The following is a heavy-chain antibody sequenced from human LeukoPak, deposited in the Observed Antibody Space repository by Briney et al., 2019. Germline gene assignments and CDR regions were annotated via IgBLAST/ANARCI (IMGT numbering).Heavy chain of an antibody. D-gene: IGHD6-13*01. V-gene: IGHV3-23*01. J-gene: IGHJ4*02. CDR2: ISGSGGST. Sequence: GGSLRLSCAASGFTFSTYAMNWVRQAPGKGLEWVSAISGSGGSTYYADSVKGRFTISRDNSKNTLYLLMNSLRAEDTAVYYCAKTPYSSSWYRYFVYWGQGTLVTVSS. CDR3: AKTPYSSSWYRYFVY. CDR1: GFTFSTYA.